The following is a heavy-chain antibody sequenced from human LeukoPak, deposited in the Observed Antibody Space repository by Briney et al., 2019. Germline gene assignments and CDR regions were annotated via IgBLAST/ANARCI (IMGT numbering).Heavy chain of an antibody. Sequence: GASVKVSCKASGYIFTTYDIGWVRQAPGQGLEWMGWINPNSGGTHYARKFQGRVTMTRDTSINTAYMELSRLRSDDTAIYYCARGSSIVTSTIDWFDPWGQGALVAVSS. CDR2: INPNSGGT. CDR1: GYIFTTYD. D-gene: IGHD6-6*01. V-gene: IGHV1-2*02. J-gene: IGHJ5*02. CDR3: ARGSSIVTSTIDWFDP.